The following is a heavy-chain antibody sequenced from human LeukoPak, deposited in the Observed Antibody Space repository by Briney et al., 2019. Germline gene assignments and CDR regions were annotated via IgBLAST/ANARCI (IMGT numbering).Heavy chain of an antibody. D-gene: IGHD3-10*01. CDR2: FDPEDGET. J-gene: IGHJ5*02. CDR3: ATEAAGYYGSGSYLS. CDR1: GYTLTELS. Sequence: ASVKVSCKVSGYTLTELSMHWVRQAPGKGLEWMGGFDPEDGETIYAQKFQGRATMTEDTSTDTAYMELSSLRSEDTAVYYCATEAAGYYGSGSYLSWGQGTLVTVSS. V-gene: IGHV1-24*01.